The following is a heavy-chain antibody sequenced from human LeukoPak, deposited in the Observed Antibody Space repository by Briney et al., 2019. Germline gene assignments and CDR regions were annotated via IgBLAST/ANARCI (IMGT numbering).Heavy chain of an antibody. Sequence: PSETLSLTCTVSGGSISSYYWSWIRQPAGKGLEWIGRMYTSGSTNHNPSLKSRVTMSVDTSKNQFSLKLSSVTAADTAVYYCAKDQVGSHPLGYYYYLDVWGKGTTVNVFS. V-gene: IGHV4-4*07. CDR3: AKDQVGSHPLGYYYYLDV. J-gene: IGHJ6*03. CDR2: MYTSGST. D-gene: IGHD1-26*01. CDR1: GGSISSYY.